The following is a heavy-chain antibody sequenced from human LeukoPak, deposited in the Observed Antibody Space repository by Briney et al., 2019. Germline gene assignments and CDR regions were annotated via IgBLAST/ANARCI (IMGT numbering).Heavy chain of an antibody. CDR1: GFTLRTYV. D-gene: IGHD4-11*01. J-gene: IGHJ3*02. CDR2: ISYDGSSE. Sequence: QPGRSLRLSCAASGFTLRTYVMHWVRQAPGKGLEWVAVISYDGSSEHYADSVKGRLTISRDNSKNTLYLQMNSLRAEDTAVYYCARDEEVKAFDIWGQGTMVTVSS. CDR3: ARDEEVKAFDI. V-gene: IGHV3-30-3*01.